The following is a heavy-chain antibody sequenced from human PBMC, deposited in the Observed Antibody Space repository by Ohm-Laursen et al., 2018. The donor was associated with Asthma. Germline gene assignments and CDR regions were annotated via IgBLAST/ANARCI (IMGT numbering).Heavy chain of an antibody. V-gene: IGHV1-46*01. J-gene: IGHJ5*02. CDR1: GGTFSSYA. CDR2: INPRGVST. CDR3: ARDRVISEYSSGRLNWFDP. Sequence: GSSVKVSCKASGGTFSSYAISWARQAPGQGLEWMGIINPRGVSTTYAQKFQGRITMTRDTSTSTVYMELSSLRSEDTAVYYCARDRVISEYSSGRLNWFDPWGQGTLVTVSS. D-gene: IGHD6-19*01.